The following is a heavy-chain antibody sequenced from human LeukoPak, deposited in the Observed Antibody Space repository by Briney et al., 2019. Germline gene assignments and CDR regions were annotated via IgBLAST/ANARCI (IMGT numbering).Heavy chain of an antibody. V-gene: IGHV3-49*04. J-gene: IGHJ6*04. CDR3: TRDSITMVRGVIPSRGMDV. CDR2: IRSKAYGRTT. CDR1: GFTFGDYA. Sequence: GGSLRLSCTASGFTFGDYAMSWVRQAPGKGLEWVGFIRSKAYGRTTEYAASVKGRFTISRDDSKSIAYLQMNSLKTEDTAVYYCTRDSITMVRGVIPSRGMDVWGKGTTVTVSS. D-gene: IGHD3-10*01.